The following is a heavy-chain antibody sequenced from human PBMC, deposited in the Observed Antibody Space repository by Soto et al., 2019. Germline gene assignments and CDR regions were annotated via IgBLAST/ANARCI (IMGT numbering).Heavy chain of an antibody. Sequence: QVQLVQSGAEVKKPGASVKVSCKASGYTFTSYGISWVRQAPGQGLEWMGWISAYNGNTNYAQKLQGRVTMTTDTSTSTAYVEQRSLRSDDTAVYYCARAPEGGSYSKGVDYWGQGTLVTVSS. CDR1: GYTFTSYG. V-gene: IGHV1-18*01. J-gene: IGHJ4*02. CDR3: ARAPEGGSYSKGVDY. CDR2: ISAYNGNT. D-gene: IGHD1-26*01.